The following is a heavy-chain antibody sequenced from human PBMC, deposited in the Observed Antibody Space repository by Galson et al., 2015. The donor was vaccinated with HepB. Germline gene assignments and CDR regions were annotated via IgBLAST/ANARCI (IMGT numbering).Heavy chain of an antibody. D-gene: IGHD2-15*01. CDR3: ARPNAYCSGGSCYFWTFDV. CDR2: ISAYNGNT. V-gene: IGHV1-18*04. CDR1: GYIFTNYG. J-gene: IGHJ3*01. Sequence: SVKVSCKASGYIFTNYGISWVRQAPGQGLEWMAWISAYNGNTNFAQKLQGRVTMTTDTSPSTAYMELRSLRSDDTAVYYCARPNAYCSGGSCYFWTFDVWGQGTMVTVSS.